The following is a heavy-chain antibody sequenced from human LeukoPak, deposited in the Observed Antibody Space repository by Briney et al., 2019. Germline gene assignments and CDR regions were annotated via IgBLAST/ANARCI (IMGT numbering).Heavy chain of an antibody. J-gene: IGHJ4*02. V-gene: IGHV3-23*01. Sequence: GGSLRLSCAASGFTFSSHGMSWVRQAPGKGLEWVSGIVGGAGGTYYADSVKGRFTISRDNSKNTLYLQMSSLRGEDTAFYYCARGVASPDYWGQGTLVTVSS. CDR3: ARGVASPDY. D-gene: IGHD3-3*02. CDR1: GFTFSSHG. CDR2: IVGGAGGT.